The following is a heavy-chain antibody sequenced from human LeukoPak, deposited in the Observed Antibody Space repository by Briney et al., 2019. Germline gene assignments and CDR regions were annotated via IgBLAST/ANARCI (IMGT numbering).Heavy chain of an antibody. V-gene: IGHV1-18*01. CDR1: GYTFPSYG. Sequence: GASVKVSCKTSGYTFPSYGITWVRQAPGQGLEWMGWVSAYNGDTKYAEKLQGRDTMSTDTSTTTAYMELRSLRSDDTAVYYCARGILADDIMTGPWGQGTLVTVSS. D-gene: IGHD3-9*01. CDR2: VSAYNGDT. J-gene: IGHJ5*02. CDR3: ARGILADDIMTGP.